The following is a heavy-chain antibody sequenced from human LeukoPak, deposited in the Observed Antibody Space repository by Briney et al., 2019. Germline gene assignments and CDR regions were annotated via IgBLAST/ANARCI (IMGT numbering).Heavy chain of an antibody. CDR2: IYYSGST. V-gene: IGHV4-59*08. CDR3: ARGARAGYNLEPFDY. J-gene: IGHJ4*02. CDR1: GGSMSSYY. Sequence: SETLSLTCTVSGGSMSSYYWSWIRHPPGNGLEWMGYIYYSGSTKYNPSLKSRVTISVDTSKNQFSLKLSSVTAADTAVYYCARGARAGYNLEPFDYWGQGTLVTVSS. D-gene: IGHD5-24*01.